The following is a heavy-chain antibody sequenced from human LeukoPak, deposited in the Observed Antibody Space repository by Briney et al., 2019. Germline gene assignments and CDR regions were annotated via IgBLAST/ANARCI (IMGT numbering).Heavy chain of an antibody. CDR1: GFTFSSYW. CDR2: IKQDGSEK. J-gene: IGHJ4*02. CDR3: ARDPHLLNYGGNTYFDY. Sequence: GGSLRLSCAASGFTFSSYWMSWVRQAPGKGLEWVANIKQDGSEKYYVDSVKGRFTISRDNAKNSLYLQMNSLRAEDTAVYYCARDPHLLNYGGNTYFDYWGQGTLVTVSS. D-gene: IGHD4-23*01. V-gene: IGHV3-7*01.